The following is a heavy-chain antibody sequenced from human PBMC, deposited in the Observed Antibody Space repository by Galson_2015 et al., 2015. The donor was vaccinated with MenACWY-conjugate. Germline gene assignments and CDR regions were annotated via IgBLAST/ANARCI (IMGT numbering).Heavy chain of an antibody. CDR1: GFTFSHHG. Sequence: SLRLSCAASGFTFSHHGMNWVRQAPGEGLEWLSYISSSGGTIYYADSLKGRFSISRDNAKDSLYLQMNSLRPEDTAVYYCARDLSSVWYSALDFWGHGTLVTVSS. V-gene: IGHV3-48*03. CDR3: ARDLSSVWYSALDF. J-gene: IGHJ3*01. D-gene: IGHD6-13*01. CDR2: ISSSGGTI.